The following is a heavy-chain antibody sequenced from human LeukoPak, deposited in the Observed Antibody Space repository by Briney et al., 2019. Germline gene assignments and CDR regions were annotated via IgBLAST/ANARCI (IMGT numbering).Heavy chain of an antibody. D-gene: IGHD2-2*01. CDR3: ARAIVVVPAASGSGDWFDP. CDR2: INPNSGGT. V-gene: IGHV1-2*02. CDR1: GYTFTGYY. J-gene: IGHJ5*02. Sequence: ASVKVSCKASGYTFTGYYMHWVRQAPGQGLEWMGWINPNSGGTNYAQKFQGRVTMTRDTSISTAYMELSRLRSDDAAVYYCARAIVVVPAASGSGDWFDPWGRGTLVTVSS.